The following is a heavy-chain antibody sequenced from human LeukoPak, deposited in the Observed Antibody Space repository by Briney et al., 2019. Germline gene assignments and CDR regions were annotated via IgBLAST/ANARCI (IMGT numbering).Heavy chain of an antibody. D-gene: IGHD2-2*02. Sequence: GGSLRLSCAASGFTFSSYAMNWVRQAPGKGLEWVSAISGSGSSTYYADSVKGRFTISRDNSKNTLYLQMNSLRAEDTAVYYCARGVPAAIEYFQHWGQGTLVTVSS. CDR1: GFTFSSYA. J-gene: IGHJ1*01. CDR3: ARGVPAAIEYFQH. CDR2: ISGSGSST. V-gene: IGHV3-23*01.